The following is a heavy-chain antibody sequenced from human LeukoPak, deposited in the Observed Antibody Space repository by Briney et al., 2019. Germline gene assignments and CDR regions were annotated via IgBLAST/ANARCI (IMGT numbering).Heavy chain of an antibody. CDR2: INPNSGGT. Sequence: ASVKVSCKASGYTFTGYYMHWVRQAPGQGLEWMGWINPNSGGTNYAQKFQGRVTMTRDTSISTAYMELSRLRSDDTAVYYCARDRIQLWSIAEYYFDYWGQETLVTVSS. D-gene: IGHD5-18*01. J-gene: IGHJ4*02. CDR3: ARDRIQLWSIAEYYFDY. V-gene: IGHV1-2*02. CDR1: GYTFTGYY.